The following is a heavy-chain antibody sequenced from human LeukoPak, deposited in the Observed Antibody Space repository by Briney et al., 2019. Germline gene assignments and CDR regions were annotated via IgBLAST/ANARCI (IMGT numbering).Heavy chain of an antibody. Sequence: PGRSLRLSCAAPGFTFDDYAMHWVRQAPGKGLEWVSGISWNSGSIGYADSVKGRFTISRDNAKNSLYLQMNSLRAEDTALYYCAKDIAADTAQGDDAFDIWGQGTMVTVSS. CDR3: AKDIAADTAQGDDAFDI. D-gene: IGHD5-18*01. V-gene: IGHV3-9*01. J-gene: IGHJ3*02. CDR1: GFTFDDYA. CDR2: ISWNSGSI.